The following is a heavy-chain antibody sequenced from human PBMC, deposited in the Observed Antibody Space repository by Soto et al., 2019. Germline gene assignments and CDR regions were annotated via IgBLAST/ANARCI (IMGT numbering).Heavy chain of an antibody. CDR1: GFTFSSYA. J-gene: IGHJ4*02. D-gene: IGHD6-19*01. V-gene: IGHV3-23*01. CDR2: ISGSGG. CDR3: AKVGSDWYYFDY. Sequence: EVQLLESGGGLVQPGGSLRLSCAASGFTFSSYAMSWVRQAPGKGLEWVSGISGSGGSYADSVKGRFTISRDNSKNTLYLQMNSLRAEDTAVYYCAKVGSDWYYFDYWGQGTLVTVSS.